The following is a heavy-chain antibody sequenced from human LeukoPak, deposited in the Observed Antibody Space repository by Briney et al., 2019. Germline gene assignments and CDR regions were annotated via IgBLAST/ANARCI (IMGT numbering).Heavy chain of an antibody. CDR2: IRYDGSNK. CDR3: AKEGSRGVTYYYYYMDV. Sequence: GGSLRLSCAASGFTFSSYGMHWVRQAPGKGLEWVAFIRYDGSNKYYADSVKGRFTISRDNSKNTLYLQMNSLRAEDTAVYYCAKEGSRGVTYYYYYMDVWGKGTTVTISS. D-gene: IGHD3-10*01. J-gene: IGHJ6*03. CDR1: GFTFSSYG. V-gene: IGHV3-30*02.